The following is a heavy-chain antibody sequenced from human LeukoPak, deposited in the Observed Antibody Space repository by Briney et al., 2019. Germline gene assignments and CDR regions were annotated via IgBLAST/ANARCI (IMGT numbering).Heavy chain of an antibody. V-gene: IGHV3-9*01. CDR1: GFTFDDYA. D-gene: IGHD2-2*01. CDR2: ISWNSGSI. CDR3: AKSGAAMVDYYYYMDV. Sequence: GGSLRLSCAASGFTFDDYAMHWVRQASGKGLEWVSGISWNSGSIGYADSVKGRFTISRDNAKNSLYLQMNSLRAEDTALYYCAKSGAAMVDYYYYMDVWGKGTTVTVSS. J-gene: IGHJ6*03.